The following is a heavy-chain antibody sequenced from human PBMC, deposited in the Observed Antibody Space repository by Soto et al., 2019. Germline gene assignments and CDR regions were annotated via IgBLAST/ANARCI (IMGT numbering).Heavy chain of an antibody. CDR1: GASITSSTYN. CDR2: LFSSGNT. D-gene: IGHD2-21*02. CDR3: AAKGNYGGDSVWFDP. V-gene: IGHV4-39*01. J-gene: IGHJ5*02. Sequence: QLQLQEAGPGLVKPSETLSLTCSVSGASITSSTYNWGWIRQPPGKGLEWIGSLFSSGNTYYSPSLNSRVAISVDPSKNQLSLSLYAVTAADTAVYYCAAKGNYGGDSVWFDPWGQGTLVTVSS.